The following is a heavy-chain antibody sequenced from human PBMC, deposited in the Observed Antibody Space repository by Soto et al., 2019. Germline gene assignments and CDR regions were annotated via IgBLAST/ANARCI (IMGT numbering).Heavy chain of an antibody. Sequence: EVQLVESGGGLVKPGGSLRLSCAASGFTFSSYSMNWVRQAPGKGLEWVSSISSSSSYIYYADSVKGRFTISRDNAKNXLYLQMNSLRAEDTAVYYCARDLEELGIAAGVVGDYWGQGTLVTVSS. D-gene: IGHD7-27*01. V-gene: IGHV3-21*01. CDR1: GFTFSSYS. J-gene: IGHJ4*02. CDR2: ISSSSSYI. CDR3: ARDLEELGIAAGVVGDY.